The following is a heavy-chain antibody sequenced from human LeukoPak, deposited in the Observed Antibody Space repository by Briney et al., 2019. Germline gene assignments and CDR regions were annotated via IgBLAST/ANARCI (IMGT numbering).Heavy chain of an antibody. CDR1: GFTFSSYG. D-gene: IGHD3-16*01. CDR2: ISWNSGSI. CDR3: ARGYAGLAP. J-gene: IGHJ5*02. Sequence: GGSLRLSCAASGFTFSSYGMHWVRQAPGKGLEWVSGISWNSGSIGYADSVKGRFTISRDNAKNSLYLQMNSLRAEDTAVYYCARGYAGLAPWGQGTLVTVSS. V-gene: IGHV3-9*01.